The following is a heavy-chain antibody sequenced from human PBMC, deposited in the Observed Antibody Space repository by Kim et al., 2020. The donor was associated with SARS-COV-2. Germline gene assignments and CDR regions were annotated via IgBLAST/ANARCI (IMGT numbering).Heavy chain of an antibody. Sequence: GGSLRLSCAASGFTFSSYGMHWVRQAPGKGLEWVAVISYDGSNKYYADSVKGRFTISRDNSKNTLYLQMNSLRAEDTAVYYCARVQWPRENEYFQHWGQGTLVTVSS. CDR1: GFTFSSYG. J-gene: IGHJ1*01. V-gene: IGHV3-33*05. CDR3: ARVQWPRENEYFQH. CDR2: ISYDGSNK. D-gene: IGHD6-19*01.